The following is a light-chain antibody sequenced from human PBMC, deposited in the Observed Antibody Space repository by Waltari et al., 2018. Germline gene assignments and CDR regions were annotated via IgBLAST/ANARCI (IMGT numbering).Light chain of an antibody. CDR3: QQYNSYSLLT. V-gene: IGKV1-5*03. J-gene: IGKJ4*01. Sequence: DIQMTQSPSTLSASVGDRITTTCRASQSISKWLAWYQQKTGKPPKPLLYNASTFQSAVPSSFSGSGSATEFTLTISSLQPDDFATYYCQQYNSYSLLTFGGGTKVEIK. CDR2: NAS. CDR1: QSISKW.